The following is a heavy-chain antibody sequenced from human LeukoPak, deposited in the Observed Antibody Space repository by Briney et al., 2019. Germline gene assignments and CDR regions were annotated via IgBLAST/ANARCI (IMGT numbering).Heavy chain of an antibody. CDR1: GGSISSSNW. Sequence: SETLSLTCAVSGGSISSSNWWSWVRQLPGKGLEWIGEIYHSGSTNYNPSLKSRVTISVDKSKNQFSLKLSSVTAADTAVYYCARVRYDILTGYYPFDYWGQGTLVTVSS. J-gene: IGHJ4*02. CDR2: IYHSGST. D-gene: IGHD3-9*01. V-gene: IGHV4-4*02. CDR3: ARVRYDILTGYYPFDY.